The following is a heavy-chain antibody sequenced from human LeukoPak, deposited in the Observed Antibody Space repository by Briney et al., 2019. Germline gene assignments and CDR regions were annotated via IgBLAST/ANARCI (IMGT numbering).Heavy chain of an antibody. D-gene: IGHD3-3*01. V-gene: IGHV3-15*01. CDR2: IKSKTDGGTT. Sequence: GGSLRLSCAASGFTFSNAWMSWVRQAPGKGLEWVGRIKSKTDGGTTDYAAPVKGRFTISRDDSKNTLYLQMNSLKTEDTAVYYCTTTTAGPNYDFWSGYYRTPPFDYWGQGTLVTVSS. CDR1: GFTFSNAW. J-gene: IGHJ4*02. CDR3: TTTTAGPNYDFWSGYYRTPPFDY.